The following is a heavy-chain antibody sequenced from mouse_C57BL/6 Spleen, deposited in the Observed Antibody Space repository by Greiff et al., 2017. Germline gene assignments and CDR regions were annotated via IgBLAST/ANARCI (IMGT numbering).Heavy chain of an antibody. D-gene: IGHD2-5*01. J-gene: IGHJ4*01. CDR2: IWSGGST. CDR1: GFSLTSYG. CDR3: YYSNDYYAMDY. Sequence: QVQLQQSGPGLVQPSQSLSITCTVSGFSLTSYGVHWVRQPPGKGLEWLGVIWSGGSTDYNAAFISRLSISKDNSKCQVFFKMNSLQADDTAIYYCYYSNDYYAMDYWGHGTSVTVSS. V-gene: IGHV2-4*01.